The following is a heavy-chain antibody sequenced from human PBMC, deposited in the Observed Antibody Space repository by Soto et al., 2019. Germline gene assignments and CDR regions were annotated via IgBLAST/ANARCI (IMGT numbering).Heavy chain of an antibody. CDR3: ARWGTTGGLDV. D-gene: IGHD3-16*01. J-gene: IGHJ4*02. V-gene: IGHV3-30*19. Sequence: QVHLVESGGGVVQPGTSLRLSCVGSGFTFRSYVIHWLRQAPGKGLEWVALTSYDGSNKYYDDSVKGRFTISRDNSRNTVELQMDSPRLEDTALYYCARWGTTGGLDVWGQGTLVSVSS. CDR1: GFTFRSYV. CDR2: TSYDGSNK.